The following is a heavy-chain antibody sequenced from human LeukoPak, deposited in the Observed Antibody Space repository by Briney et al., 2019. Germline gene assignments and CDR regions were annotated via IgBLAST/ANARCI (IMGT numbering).Heavy chain of an antibody. CDR1: GVSFSDYF. CDR3: ARFSKMTWGDWGDAFDA. V-gene: IGHV4-34*01. J-gene: IGHJ3*01. Sequence: SETLSLMCSVYGVSFSDYFWSWIRQPPGKGLEWIGEIDDGGNTNYNPSLMSRVIVAMEKSKKQFSLVMRSVTAADTAIYYCARFSKMTWGDWGDAFDAWGQGTTVIVSS. D-gene: IGHD2-21*02. CDR2: IDDGGNT.